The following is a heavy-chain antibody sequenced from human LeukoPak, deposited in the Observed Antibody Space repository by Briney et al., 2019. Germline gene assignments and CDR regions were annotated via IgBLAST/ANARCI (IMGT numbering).Heavy chain of an antibody. D-gene: IGHD1-14*01. CDR2: ISRTSSDI. V-gene: IGHV3-21*01. J-gene: IGHJ4*02. Sequence: GGSRRLSCAASGFTFSHYSMDWVRQAPGKGLEWVSSISRTSSDIYYADSVKGRFTISRDNAKNSLYLQMNSLRAEGTAVYYCARGVPDDYWGQGTLVTVSS. CDR1: GFTFSHYS. CDR3: ARGVPDDY.